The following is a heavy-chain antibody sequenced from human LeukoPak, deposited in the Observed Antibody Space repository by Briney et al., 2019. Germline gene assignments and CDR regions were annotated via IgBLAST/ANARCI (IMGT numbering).Heavy chain of an antibody. CDR3: ARESISRPGTLYSGYDWFDY. Sequence: ASVKVSCEASGYTFTSYYMHWVRQAPGQGLGWMGIINPSGGSTSYAQKFQGRVTMTRDMSTSTVYMELSSLRSEDTAVYYCARESISRPGTLYSGYDWFDYWGQGTLVTVSS. V-gene: IGHV1-46*01. J-gene: IGHJ4*02. CDR1: GYTFTSYY. D-gene: IGHD5-12*01. CDR2: INPSGGST.